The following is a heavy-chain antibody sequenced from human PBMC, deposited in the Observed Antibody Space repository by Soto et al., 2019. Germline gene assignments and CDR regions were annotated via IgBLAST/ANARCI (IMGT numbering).Heavy chain of an antibody. D-gene: IGHD2-21*02. J-gene: IGHJ4*02. CDR1: GGTFSSYA. CDR2: IIPIFGTA. V-gene: IGHV1-69*01. CDR3: ARDRNCGGDCYSGEGFDY. Sequence: QVQLVQSGAEVKKPGSSVKVSCKASGGTFSSYAISWVRQAPGQGLEWMGGIIPIFGTANYAQKFQGRVTITADESTSTDYMELSSLRSEDTAVYYCARDRNCGGDCYSGEGFDYWGQGTLVTVSS.